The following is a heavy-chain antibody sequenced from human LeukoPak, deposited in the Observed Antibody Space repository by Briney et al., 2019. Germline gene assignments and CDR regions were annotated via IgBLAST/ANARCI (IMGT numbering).Heavy chain of an antibody. CDR1: GGSFSGYY. V-gene: IGHV4-34*01. J-gene: IGHJ4*02. Sequence: PSETLSLTCAVYGGSFSGYYWSWIRQPPGKGLEWIEEINHSGSTNYNPSLKSRVTISVDTSKNQFSLKLSSVTAADTAVYYCASRRSYVWGSYRLDYWGQGTLVTVSS. CDR2: INHSGST. CDR3: ASRRSYVWGSYRLDY. D-gene: IGHD3-16*02.